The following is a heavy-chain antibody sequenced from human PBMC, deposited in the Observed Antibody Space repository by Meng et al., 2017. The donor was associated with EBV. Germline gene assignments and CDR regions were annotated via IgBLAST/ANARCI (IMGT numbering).Heavy chain of an antibody. V-gene: IGHV1-69*01. CDR1: GGPFRYYA. J-gene: IGHJ4*02. Sequence: QVQVGHAAAGVKKPWSSGKVSGKTFGGPFRYYAISWVRQAPGQGLEWLGGFLPRLGAPNYAQKFHGRVKITADESTSTHYMDLSSLRSEDTAIYYCASESGRGYTPDYWGQGTLVTVSS. CDR3: ASESGRGYTPDY. D-gene: IGHD3-10*01. CDR2: FLPRLGAP.